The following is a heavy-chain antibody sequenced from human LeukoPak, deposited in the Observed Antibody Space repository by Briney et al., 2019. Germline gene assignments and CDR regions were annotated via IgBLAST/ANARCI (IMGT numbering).Heavy chain of an antibody. V-gene: IGHV1-69*04. CDR1: GGTFSSYA. Sequence: SVKVSCKASGGTFSSYAISWVRQAPGQGLEWMGRIIPILGIANYAQKFQGRVTITADKSTSTAYMELSSLRSENTAVYYCARIWQPLAYYFDYWGQGTLVTVSS. CDR3: ARIWQPLAYYFDY. D-gene: IGHD6-13*01. J-gene: IGHJ4*02. CDR2: IIPILGIA.